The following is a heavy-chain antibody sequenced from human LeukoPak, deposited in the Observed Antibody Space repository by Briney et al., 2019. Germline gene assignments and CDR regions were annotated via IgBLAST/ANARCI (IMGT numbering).Heavy chain of an antibody. V-gene: IGHV1-69*13. CDR1: GGTFSSYA. D-gene: IGHD3-10*01. CDR2: IIPIFGTA. J-gene: IGHJ4*02. CDR3: ARVVVVRGVTPFDY. Sequence: SVKVSCKASGGTFSSYAISWVRQAPGQGLEWMGGIIPIFGTANYAQKFQGRVTITADEPTSTAYMELSSLRSEDTAVYYCARVVVVRGVTPFDYWGQGTLVTVSS.